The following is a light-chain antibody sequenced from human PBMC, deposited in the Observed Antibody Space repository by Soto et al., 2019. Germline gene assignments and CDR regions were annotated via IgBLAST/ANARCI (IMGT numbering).Light chain of an antibody. J-gene: IGKJ3*01. CDR3: QLYGTSPGFT. CDR2: GAS. Sequence: EIVLTQSPGTLSLSPGERATLSCRASQSVSSNSLAWYQQKPGQAPRLLIYGASSRATGIPDRFSGSGSGTEFALTISRLEPEDFAVYYCQLYGTSPGFTFSPGTKVDI. V-gene: IGKV3-20*01. CDR1: QSVSSNS.